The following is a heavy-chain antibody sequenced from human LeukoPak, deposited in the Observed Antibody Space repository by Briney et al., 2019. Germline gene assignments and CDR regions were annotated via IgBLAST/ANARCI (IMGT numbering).Heavy chain of an antibody. J-gene: IGHJ4*02. CDR3: AKAYYDFWSGYFVDY. D-gene: IGHD3-3*01. CDR2: ISGSGGST. CDR1: GFTFDDYA. V-gene: IGHV3-23*01. Sequence: PGGSLRLSCAASGFTFDDYAMHWVRQAPGKGLEWVSAISGSGGSTYYADSVKGRFTISRDNSKNTLYLQMNSLRAEDTAVYYCAKAYYDFWSGYFVDYWGQGTLVTVSS.